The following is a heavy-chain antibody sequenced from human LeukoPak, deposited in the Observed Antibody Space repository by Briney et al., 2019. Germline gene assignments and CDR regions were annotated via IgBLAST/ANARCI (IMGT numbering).Heavy chain of an antibody. D-gene: IGHD6-6*01. Sequence: GRSLRLSCAASGFTSSSYGMYWVRQAPGKGLEWVAVIWYDGSNKYYADSVKGRFTISRDNSKNTLYLQMNSLRAEDTAVYYCARDRLNEQQLVYKPAHYYYYYGMDVWGQGTTVTVSS. J-gene: IGHJ6*02. CDR2: IWYDGSNK. CDR3: ARDRLNEQQLVYKPAHYYYYYGMDV. CDR1: GFTSSSYG. V-gene: IGHV3-33*01.